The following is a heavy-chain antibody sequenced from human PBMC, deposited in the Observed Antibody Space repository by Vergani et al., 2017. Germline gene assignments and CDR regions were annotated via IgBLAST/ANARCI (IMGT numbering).Heavy chain of an antibody. Sequence: ELQLVESGGSLVQPGGSLRLSCAASGFTFSTSDMHWVRQPTGKGLEWVSAIGRGGDTYYADSVKGRFTISRENAENSLYLQMNSLRAGDSAVYYWAREISDSISLSWSLDLWGRGTLVTVSS. CDR2: IGRGGDT. J-gene: IGHJ2*01. D-gene: IGHD3-16*02. CDR1: GFTFSTSD. V-gene: IGHV3-13*01. CDR3: AREISDSISLSWSLDL.